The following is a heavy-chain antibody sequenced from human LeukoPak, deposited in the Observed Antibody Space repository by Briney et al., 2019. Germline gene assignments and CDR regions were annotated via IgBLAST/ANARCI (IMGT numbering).Heavy chain of an antibody. J-gene: IGHJ3*02. CDR3: ARARITIFGVVITNPDAFDI. Sequence: SETLSLTCTVSGGSISSGGYYWSWIRQPPGKGLEWIGYIYHSGSTYYNPSLKSRVTISVDTSKNQFSLKLSSVTAADTAVYYCARARITIFGVVITNPDAFDIWGQGTMVTVSS. CDR1: GGSISSGGYY. V-gene: IGHV4-30-2*01. D-gene: IGHD3-3*01. CDR2: IYHSGST.